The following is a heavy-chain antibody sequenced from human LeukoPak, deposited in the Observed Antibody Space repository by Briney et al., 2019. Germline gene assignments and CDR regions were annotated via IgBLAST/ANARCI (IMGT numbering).Heavy chain of an antibody. CDR3: ARDPPAVTANTYG. V-gene: IGHV3-66*01. Sequence: GGSLRLSCAASGFTVSNNYMNWARQAPGKGLEWVSLIYSGGTTYYADSVKGRFSISRDGSKNTLYLQMNSLRVEDTAVYYCARDPPAVTANTYGWGQGTLATVSS. J-gene: IGHJ4*02. CDR2: IYSGGTT. CDR1: GFTVSNNY. D-gene: IGHD5-18*01.